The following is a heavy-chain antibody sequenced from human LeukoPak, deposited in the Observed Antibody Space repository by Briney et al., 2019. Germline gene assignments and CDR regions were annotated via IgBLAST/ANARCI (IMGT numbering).Heavy chain of an antibody. CDR3: ATRSGGYYFDY. CDR1: GGSISSSSYY. V-gene: IGHV4-39*01. J-gene: IGHJ4*02. Sequence: SETLSLTCTVSGGSISSSSYYWGWIRQPPGKGLEWIGSIYYSGSTYYNPSLKSRVTISVDTSKNQFSLKLSSVTAADTAVCYCATRSGGYYFDYWGQGTLVTVSS. D-gene: IGHD3-16*01. CDR2: IYYSGST.